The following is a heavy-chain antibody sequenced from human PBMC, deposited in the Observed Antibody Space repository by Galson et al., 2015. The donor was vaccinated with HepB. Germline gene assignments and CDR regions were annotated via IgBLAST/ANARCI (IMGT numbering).Heavy chain of an antibody. CDR3: ARDGDHRPPGL. D-gene: IGHD1-14*01. V-gene: IGHV3-49*03. Sequence: SLRLSCATSGFSFRDYAMNWFRQAPGKGLEWVGFIRSKPYGGTTQYVASVKGRFTISRDDSKSIAYLQMDSLRVEDTAVDYCARDGDHRPPGLRGQGTLVTVSS. J-gene: IGHJ4*02. CDR2: IRSKPYGGTT. CDR1: GFSFRDYA.